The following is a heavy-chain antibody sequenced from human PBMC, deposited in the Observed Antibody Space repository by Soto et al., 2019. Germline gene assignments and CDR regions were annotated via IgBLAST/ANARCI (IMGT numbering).Heavy chain of an antibody. CDR2: ISGSGGST. J-gene: IGHJ4*02. CDR1: GFTFSSYA. CDR3: AKHSGSYYFYC. V-gene: IGHV3-23*01. D-gene: IGHD1-26*01. Sequence: EVQLLESGGGLVQPGGSLRLSCAASGFTFSSYAMSWVRQAPGKGLEWVSAISGSGGSTYYADSVKGRFTISRDNSKSSLDLQMNSLRAEDTAVYYCAKHSGSYYFYCWGQGTLVTVSS.